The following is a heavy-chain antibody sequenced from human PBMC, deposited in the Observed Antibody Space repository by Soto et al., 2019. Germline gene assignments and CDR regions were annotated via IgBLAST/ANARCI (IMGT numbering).Heavy chain of an antibody. V-gene: IGHV5-51*01. Sequence: GESLKISCKGSGYSFTNYWIGWVRQMPGKGLEWMGIIYPGDSDTRYRPSFQGQVTISADKSISTAYLPWSSLKASDTAMYYCARQRTTVTTGYFDYWGQGTLVTVSS. CDR3: ARQRTTVTTGYFDY. CDR1: GYSFTNYW. J-gene: IGHJ4*02. CDR2: IYPGDSDT. D-gene: IGHD4-4*01.